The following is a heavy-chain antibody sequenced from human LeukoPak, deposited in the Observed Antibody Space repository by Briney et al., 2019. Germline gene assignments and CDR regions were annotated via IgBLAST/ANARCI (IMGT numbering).Heavy chain of an antibody. D-gene: IGHD2-21*01. J-gene: IGHJ5*02. V-gene: IGHV4-39*01. CDR2: VYYTGSI. CDR3: ARRDSRAWIDP. CDR1: GGSISAISHY. Sequence: PSETLSLTCSVSGGSISAISHYWAWVRQPPGKGLEWIGSVYYTGSIRYNTSLKSRVTISVDMSKNDLFLTVNSVTAADTAFYYCARRDSRAWIDPWGQGILVTVSP.